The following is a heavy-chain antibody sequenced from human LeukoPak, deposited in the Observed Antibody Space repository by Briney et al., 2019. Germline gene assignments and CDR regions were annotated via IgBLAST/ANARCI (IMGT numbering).Heavy chain of an antibody. CDR1: GGSISSSSYY. D-gene: IGHD6-19*01. CDR2: IYYSGST. Sequence: SETLSLTCTVPGGSISSSSYYWGWIRQPPGKGLEWIGSIYYSGSTYYNPSLKSRVTISVDTSKNQFSLKLSSVTAADTAVYYCARDDPGGWHTYDAFDIWGQGTMVTVSS. J-gene: IGHJ3*02. CDR3: ARDDPGGWHTYDAFDI. V-gene: IGHV4-39*07.